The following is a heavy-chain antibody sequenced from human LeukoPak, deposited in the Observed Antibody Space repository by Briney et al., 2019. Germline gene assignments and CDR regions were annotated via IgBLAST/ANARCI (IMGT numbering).Heavy chain of an antibody. CDR1: GFTFISNG. CDR2: VQYDGSKK. Sequence: PGGSLRLSCVASGFTFISNGMHWVRQAPGKVLEWVTFVQYDGSKKYYADSVKGRFTISRDNSKNTLYLQMNSLRAEDTAVYYCAKDVDSAMGYFDYWGQGTLVTVSS. D-gene: IGHD5-18*01. J-gene: IGHJ4*02. V-gene: IGHV3-30*02. CDR3: AKDVDSAMGYFDY.